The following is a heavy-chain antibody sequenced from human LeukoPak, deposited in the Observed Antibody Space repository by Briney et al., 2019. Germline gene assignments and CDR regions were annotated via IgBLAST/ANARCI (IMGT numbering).Heavy chain of an antibody. J-gene: IGHJ4*02. D-gene: IGHD5-12*01. Sequence: GGSLRLSCAASGFTFSSYWMTWVRQAPGKGLVWVSRIRGDGSLTNYAGSVKGRFTISRDNSKNTLFLQMNSLGPEDTGVYYCARGEISVSTITFWGQGTLVTVSS. CDR2: IRGDGSLT. CDR3: ARGEISVSTITF. V-gene: IGHV3-74*01. CDR1: GFTFSSYW.